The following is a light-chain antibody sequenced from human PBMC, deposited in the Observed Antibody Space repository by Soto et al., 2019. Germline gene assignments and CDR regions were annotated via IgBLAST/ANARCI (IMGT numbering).Light chain of an antibody. CDR3: QRYRDWPWT. CDR2: DAS. CDR1: QSVITD. V-gene: IGKV3-15*01. J-gene: IGKJ1*01. Sequence: EIVMTQSPATLSVSPGERATLSCRASQSVITDLAWYQQKPGQAPRILIYDASTRDTGIPARFSGSGSGTEFTLTISRLQSDDSELYFCQRYRDWPWTFGQGTKVDIK.